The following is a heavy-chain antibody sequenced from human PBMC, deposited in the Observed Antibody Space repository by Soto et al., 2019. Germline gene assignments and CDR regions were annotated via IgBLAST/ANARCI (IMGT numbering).Heavy chain of an antibody. CDR3: SAATSIALGFRY. CDR1: GFTFNTHG. CDR2: NSALNGKT. J-gene: IGHJ4*02. V-gene: IGHV1-18*01. Sequence: QGYLVQSGAEVKRPGASVRVSCKTSGFTFNTHGFSWVRQAPGQGLEWMGWNSALNGKTFYAHNFQDRVIMTTDTSSSTAYMELRGLKSDDKAVYYCSAATSIALGFRYLGQGTLVTVSS. D-gene: IGHD1-26*01.